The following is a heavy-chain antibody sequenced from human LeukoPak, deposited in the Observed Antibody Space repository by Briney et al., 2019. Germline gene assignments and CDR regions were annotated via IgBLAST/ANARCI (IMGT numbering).Heavy chain of an antibody. Sequence: KTGGSLRLSCAASGFIFTDYYMSCVRQAPGKGLEWVSFIDSGSTSTKYADSVKGRFTISRDNAKNTLYLQMSSLRIEDTAVYYCTRVQAGRSGLMDVWGRGTTVTVSS. J-gene: IGHJ6*02. CDR1: GFIFTDYY. D-gene: IGHD2-8*02. V-gene: IGHV3-11*06. CDR3: TRVQAGRSGLMDV. CDR2: IDSGSTST.